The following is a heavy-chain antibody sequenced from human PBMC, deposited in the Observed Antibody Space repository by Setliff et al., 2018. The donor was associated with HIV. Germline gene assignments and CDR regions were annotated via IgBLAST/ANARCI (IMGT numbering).Heavy chain of an antibody. D-gene: IGHD3-22*01. CDR3: AKGGYYDSTGYYYYYFYCLDE. J-gene: IGHJ6*03. CDR1: GDTFNSYA. Sequence: GASVKVSCKASGDTFNSYAISWVRQAPGQGLEWMGGVIPIFGTANYAQKFQGRVTITADESTSTAYMELSSLRSEDTAVYYCAKGGYYDSTGYYYYYFYCLDEWGKGTTVTVSS. CDR2: VIPIFGTA. V-gene: IGHV1-69*13.